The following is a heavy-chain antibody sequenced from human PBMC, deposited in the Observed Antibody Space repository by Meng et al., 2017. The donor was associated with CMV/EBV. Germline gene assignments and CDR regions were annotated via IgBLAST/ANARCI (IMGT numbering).Heavy chain of an antibody. CDR2: IYSTGGT. CDR1: CGFFRGFF. V-gene: IGHV4-4*07. D-gene: IGHD3-22*01. CDR3: ARERGDDSGYNFDS. J-gene: IGHJ4*02. Sequence: VRLSALGAGVVEPSGPLAITCVVSCGFFRGFFWTWTRQPAGKGLEWIGRIYSTGGTNYNPSFESRVTISLDGSNNQFSLKLNSVTAADTAIYYCARERGDDSGYNFDSWGQGTLVTVSS.